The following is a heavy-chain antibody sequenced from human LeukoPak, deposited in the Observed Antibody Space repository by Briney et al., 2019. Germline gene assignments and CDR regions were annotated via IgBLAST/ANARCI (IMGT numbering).Heavy chain of an antibody. CDR2: MNDDGTIT. V-gene: IGHV3-74*01. Sequence: PGGSLRLSCAASGFTFSSYWMHWFRQAPGKGLVWVSRMNDDGTITTYADSVKGRFTISRDTAKNRLYLQMNSLRVEDTAVYYCARSVPGNVFDIGGQGTMVTVSS. CDR1: GFTFSSYW. D-gene: IGHD2-2*01. J-gene: IGHJ3*02. CDR3: ARSVPGNVFDI.